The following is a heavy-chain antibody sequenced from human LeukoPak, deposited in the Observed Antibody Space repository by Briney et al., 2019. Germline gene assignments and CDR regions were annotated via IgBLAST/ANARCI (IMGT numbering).Heavy chain of an antibody. Sequence: XETLSLTCAVSGGSISSNNWWGWVRQPPGKGLEWIGEIYPPCPPTYTPSLKRRLPISLDKSSNHFSLNLSSVPAADPAVYYCARVSINNWHSCDYWGQGTLVTVSS. J-gene: IGHJ4*02. CDR3: ARVSINNWHSCDY. V-gene: IGHV4-4*02. D-gene: IGHD1-1*01. CDR2: IYPPCPP. CDR1: GGSISSNNW.